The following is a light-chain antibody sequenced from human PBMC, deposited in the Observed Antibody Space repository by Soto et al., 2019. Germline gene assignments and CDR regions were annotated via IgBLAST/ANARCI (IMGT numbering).Light chain of an antibody. J-gene: IGLJ1*01. V-gene: IGLV2-14*01. CDR2: EVT. Sequence: QSVLTQPASVSGSPGQSITISCTGTSSDVGRFNFVSWFQQHPGKAPKLLIYEVTKRPSGVSNRFSGSKSGNTASLTISGLQTEDEADYYFSSYTTRSTYVFGTGTKLTVL. CDR3: SSYTTRSTYV. CDR1: SSDVGRFNF.